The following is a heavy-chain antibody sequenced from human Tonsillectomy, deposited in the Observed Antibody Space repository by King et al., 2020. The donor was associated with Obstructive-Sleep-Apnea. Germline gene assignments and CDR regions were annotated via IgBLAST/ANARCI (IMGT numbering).Heavy chain of an antibody. V-gene: IGHV3-48*04. CDR3: VREGRGYNGFDGGAYFEY. CDR1: GFTFSSYS. D-gene: IGHD5-12*01. Sequence: DVQLVQSGGGLIQPGGSLRLSCAASGFTFSSYSMNWVRQAPGKGLEWVSYISITGSTIYYADSLKGRFTISRDNAQDSLYLQMNSLRAEDTAVYYCVREGRGYNGFDGGAYFEYWGQGTLVTVAS. J-gene: IGHJ4*02. CDR2: ISITGSTI.